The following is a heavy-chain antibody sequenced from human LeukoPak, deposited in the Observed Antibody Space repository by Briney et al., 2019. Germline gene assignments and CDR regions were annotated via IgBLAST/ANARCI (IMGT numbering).Heavy chain of an antibody. Sequence: SETLSLTCTVSGDSISSGDYYWSWIRQPAGKGLEWIGRIYTSGDTHYNPSLKSRLTMSLDTSKNQFSLNLSSVTAADTAVYYCAKEGYGSGTIYWGQGTLVTVSS. D-gene: IGHD3-10*01. V-gene: IGHV4-61*02. CDR2: IYTSGDT. CDR1: GDSISSGDYY. J-gene: IGHJ4*02. CDR3: AKEGYGSGTIY.